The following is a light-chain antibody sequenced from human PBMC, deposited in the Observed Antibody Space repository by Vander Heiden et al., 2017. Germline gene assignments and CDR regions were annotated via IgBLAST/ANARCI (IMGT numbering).Light chain of an antibody. Sequence: QSVLTQPPSASGTPGQRVPISCSGSSYNIGSNTVNCYQQLPGTAPKLRIYSNNQRPSWVPDRFSGSKSGTSASLAISGLQSEDEADYYCAAGDDSLNGYVFGTGTKVTVL. V-gene: IGLV1-44*01. CDR1: SYNIGSNT. CDR2: SNN. CDR3: AAGDDSLNGYV. J-gene: IGLJ1*01.